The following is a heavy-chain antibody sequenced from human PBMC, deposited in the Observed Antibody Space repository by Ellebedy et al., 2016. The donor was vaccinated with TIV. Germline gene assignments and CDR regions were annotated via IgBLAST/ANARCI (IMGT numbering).Heavy chain of an antibody. D-gene: IGHD3-9*01. V-gene: IGHV4-34*01. CDR1: VGSFSGYY. CDR3: AGGGILTGYSAPDY. J-gene: IGHJ4*02. CDR2: INHSGST. Sequence: MPSETLSLTCAVYVGSFSGYYWSWIRQPPGKGLEWIGEINHSGSTNYNPSLKSRVTISVDTSKNQFSLKLSSVTAADTAGYYCAGGGILTGYSAPDYWGQGTLVTVSS.